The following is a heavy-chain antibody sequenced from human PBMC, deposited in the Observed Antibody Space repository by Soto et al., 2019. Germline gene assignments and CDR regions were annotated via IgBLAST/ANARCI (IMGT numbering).Heavy chain of an antibody. V-gene: IGHV4-4*02. D-gene: IGHD4-4*01. Sequence: SETLSLPGAVSGGPIISSNCWSWVRQPPGKGLEWIGEIYHSGSTNYNPSLKSRVTISVDKSKKQLSLKLISVTAADTDVYYCATRVTIFRQDGGFEYSGQGT. CDR2: IYHSGST. CDR1: GGPIISSNC. CDR3: ATRVTIFRQDGGFEY. J-gene: IGHJ4*02.